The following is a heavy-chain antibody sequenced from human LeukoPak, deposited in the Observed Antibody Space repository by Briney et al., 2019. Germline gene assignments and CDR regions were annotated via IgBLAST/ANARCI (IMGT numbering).Heavy chain of an antibody. Sequence: GGSLRLSCAASGFTFSSYSMNWVRQAPGKGLEWVSSISSSSSYIYYADSVKGRFTISRDNAKNSLYLQMNSLRAEDTAVYYCARDTPGIAAAIDYWGQGTLVTVSS. J-gene: IGHJ4*02. V-gene: IGHV3-21*01. CDR2: ISSSSSYI. CDR1: GFTFSSYS. CDR3: ARDTPGIAAAIDY. D-gene: IGHD6-13*01.